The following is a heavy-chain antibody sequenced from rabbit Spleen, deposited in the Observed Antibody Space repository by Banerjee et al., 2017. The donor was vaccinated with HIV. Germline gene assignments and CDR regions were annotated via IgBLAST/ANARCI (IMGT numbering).Heavy chain of an antibody. CDR1: GFSFSDRCV. CDR2: INVATGTA. Sequence: QEQLEESGGGLVKPGASLTLTCTASGFSFSDRCVMCWVRQAPGKGLEWIACINVATGTAVYATWAKGRFTISSTSSTTVALQMTSLTAADTATYFCARDLIGIIGWNFYLWGPGTLVTVS. CDR3: ARDLIGIIGWNFYL. V-gene: IGHV1S45*01. D-gene: IGHD1-1*01. J-gene: IGHJ4*01.